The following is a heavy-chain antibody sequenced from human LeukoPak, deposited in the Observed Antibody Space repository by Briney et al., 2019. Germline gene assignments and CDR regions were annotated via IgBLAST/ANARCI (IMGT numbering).Heavy chain of an antibody. CDR3: ATVYYYDSRMAVSQAFDI. V-gene: IGHV1-24*01. D-gene: IGHD3-22*01. CDR1: GYTLTELS. J-gene: IGHJ3*02. CDR2: FDPEDGET. Sequence: ASVKVSCKVSGYTLTELSMHWVRQAPGKGLEWMGGFDPEDGETIYAQKFQGRVTMTEDTSTDTAYMELSSLRSEDTAVYYCATVYYYDSRMAVSQAFDIWGQGTMVTVSS.